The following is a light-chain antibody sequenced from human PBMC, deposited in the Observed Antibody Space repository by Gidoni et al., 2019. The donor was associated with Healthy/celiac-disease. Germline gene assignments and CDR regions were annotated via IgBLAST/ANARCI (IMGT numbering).Light chain of an antibody. J-gene: IGKJ1*01. CDR3: QQRSNWPQT. CDR2: EAS. Sequence: IVLTQSPATLSLSPWERATLSCRASQSVSSYLAWYQQKPGQATRLLIYEASNRATGIPARFSGSGSGTDFTLTISSLEPEDFAVYYWQQRSNWPQTFGQGTKVEIK. CDR1: QSVSSY. V-gene: IGKV3-11*01.